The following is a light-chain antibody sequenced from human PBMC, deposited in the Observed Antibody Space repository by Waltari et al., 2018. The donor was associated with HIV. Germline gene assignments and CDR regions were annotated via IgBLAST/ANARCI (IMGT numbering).Light chain of an antibody. CDR1: QSLTSSN. CDR3: QQYGISLPDT. Sequence: EIVLPQSPGTLSLSPGDRATLSCRASQSLTSSNFAWYQQKPGQAPRLLIYSNSSRATGIPDRFSGSGSGTDFTLSISRLEPEDFAVYYCQQYGISLPDTFGPGTRLEIK. CDR2: SNS. J-gene: IGKJ5*01. V-gene: IGKV3-20*01.